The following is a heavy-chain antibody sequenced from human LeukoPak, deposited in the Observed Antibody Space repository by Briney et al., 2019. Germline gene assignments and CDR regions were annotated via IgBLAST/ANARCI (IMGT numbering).Heavy chain of an antibody. J-gene: IGHJ4*02. D-gene: IGHD3-22*01. CDR2: MNPNSGNT. V-gene: IGHV1-8*01. CDR1: GYTFTSYD. Sequence: ASVKVSCKASGYTFTSYDINWVRQATGQGLEWMGWMNPNSGNTGYAQKFQGRVTMTRNTSISTDYMELSSLRSEDTAVYYCARGYNYYDSSGYSGDDYWGQGTLVTVSS. CDR3: ARGYNYYDSSGYSGDDY.